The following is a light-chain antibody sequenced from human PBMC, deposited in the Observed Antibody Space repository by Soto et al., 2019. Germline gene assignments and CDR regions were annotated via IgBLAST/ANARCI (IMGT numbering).Light chain of an antibody. CDR1: QAVNTR. V-gene: IGKV3D-11*01. CDR2: LAS. Sequence: EIVLTQSPATLSSFPGDRVTLSCRASQAVNTRLAWYQHKPGQAPRLLIYLASNRAAGVPARFSGSGSGTDFTLTISNVEPEDFAVYYCQQYVTAFRTFGQGTKVDIK. CDR3: QQYVTAFRT. J-gene: IGKJ1*01.